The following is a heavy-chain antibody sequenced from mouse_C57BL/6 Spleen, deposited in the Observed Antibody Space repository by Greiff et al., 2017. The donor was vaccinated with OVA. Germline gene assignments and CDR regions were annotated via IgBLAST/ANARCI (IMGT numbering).Heavy chain of an antibody. D-gene: IGHD1-1*01. Sequence: EVKLMESGGGLVKPGGSLKLSCAASGFTFSSYAMSWVRQTPEKRLEWVATISDGGSYTYYPDNVKGRFTISRDNAKNNLYLQMSHLKSEDTAMYYCARDAITTVVADAMDYWGQGTSVTVSS. J-gene: IGHJ4*01. CDR1: GFTFSSYA. CDR2: ISDGGSYT. V-gene: IGHV5-4*01. CDR3: ARDAITTVVADAMDY.